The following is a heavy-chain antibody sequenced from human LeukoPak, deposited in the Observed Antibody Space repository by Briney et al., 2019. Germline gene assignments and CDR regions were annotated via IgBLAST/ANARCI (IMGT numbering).Heavy chain of an antibody. Sequence: ASVKVSCKASGYTFTTFAMHWVRQAPGQRLEWMGWISAYNGSTNYAQKLQGRVTMTTDTSTSTAYMELRSLRSDDTAVYYCATISSSWYGMDVWGQGTTVTVSS. J-gene: IGHJ6*02. D-gene: IGHD6-13*01. CDR2: ISAYNGST. V-gene: IGHV1-18*01. CDR1: GYTFTTFA. CDR3: ATISSSWYGMDV.